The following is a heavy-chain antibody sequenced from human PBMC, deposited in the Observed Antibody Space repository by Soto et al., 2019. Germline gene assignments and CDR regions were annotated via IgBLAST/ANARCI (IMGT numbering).Heavy chain of an antibody. V-gene: IGHV4-59*01. D-gene: IGHD6-13*01. CDR1: GGSISRYY. Sequence: SETLSLACTVSGGSISRYYWGWIRHPPGKGLEWIGYIYYSGSTNYNPSIKSRVTISVDTSKNQFSLKLSSVTAADTAVYYCARGDSSSWYPGTYFDYWGQGTLVTVSS. J-gene: IGHJ4*02. CDR2: IYYSGST. CDR3: ARGDSSSWYPGTYFDY.